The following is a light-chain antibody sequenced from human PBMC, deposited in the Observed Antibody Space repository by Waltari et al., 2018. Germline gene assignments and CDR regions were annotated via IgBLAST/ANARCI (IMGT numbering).Light chain of an antibody. CDR1: QSVSRA. CDR3: QHYVRLPAT. CDR2: GAS. V-gene: IGKV3-20*01. Sequence: EIVLTQSPGTLSLSPGVRVTLSCRASQSVSRALAWYQQKPGQAPRLLMYGASSRATGISDRFSGSGSGTDFSLTISRLDPEDFAVYYCQHYVRLPATFGQGTKVEIK. J-gene: IGKJ1*01.